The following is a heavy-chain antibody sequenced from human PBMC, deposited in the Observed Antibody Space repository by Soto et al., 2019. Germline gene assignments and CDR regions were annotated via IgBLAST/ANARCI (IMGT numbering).Heavy chain of an antibody. D-gene: IGHD2-15*01. CDR1: GGTLSSYT. CDR3: ARDKGYCSGASCPDFDY. CDR2: IIPNLGIT. J-gene: IGHJ4*02. V-gene: IGHV1-69*08. Sequence: QVQVVQSGAEVKKPGSSVKVSCKASGGTLSSYTFSWVRQAPGQGLEGMGRIIPNLGITNYAQKFQGRITIIVDKSTSTAYMELSSLRSEDTAVYYCARDKGYCSGASCPDFDYWGQGTLVTVSS.